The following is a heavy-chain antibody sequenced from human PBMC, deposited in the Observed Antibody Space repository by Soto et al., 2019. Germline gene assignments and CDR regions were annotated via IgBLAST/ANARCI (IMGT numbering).Heavy chain of an antibody. CDR2: ISHYGNT. J-gene: IGHJ5*02. CDR1: GGSMRNDDW. Sequence: QVQLQESGPGLVEPSGTLSLTCGVSGGSMRNDDWWSWVRQTPGKGLEWIGEISHYGNTNFNPSLKSRVTMSIDTSKNRFSLKVRSLTAADTAMYYCARNGDCTSGICYVGWFDPWGQGTLVSVSS. D-gene: IGHD2-2*01. CDR3: ARNGDCTSGICYVGWFDP. V-gene: IGHV4-4*02.